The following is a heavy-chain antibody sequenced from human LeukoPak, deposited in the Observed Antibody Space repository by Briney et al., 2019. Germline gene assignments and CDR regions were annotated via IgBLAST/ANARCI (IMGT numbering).Heavy chain of an antibody. CDR2: IDWDDDK. D-gene: IGHD2-2*01. J-gene: IGHJ6*02. CDR1: GFSLRTSGMC. V-gene: IGHV2-70*01. CDR3: ARTAATPHYYGMDV. Sequence: ESGPALVKPTQTLTLTCTFSGFSLRTSGMCVSWIRQPPGKALEWLALIDWDDDKYYSTSLKTRLTISKDTSKNQVVLTMTNMDPVDTATYYCARTAATPHYYGMDVWGQGTTVTVSS.